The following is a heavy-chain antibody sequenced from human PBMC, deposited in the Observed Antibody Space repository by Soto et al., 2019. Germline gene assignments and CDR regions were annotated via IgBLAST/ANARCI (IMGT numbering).Heavy chain of an antibody. Sequence: SETLSLTCTVSGGSISSYYWSWIRQPPGKGLEWIGYIYYSGSTNYNPSLKSRVTISVNTSKNQFSLKLSSVTAADTAVYYCAREPYSGYDYYFDYWGQGTLVTVSS. D-gene: IGHD5-12*01. V-gene: IGHV4-59*01. J-gene: IGHJ4*02. CDR2: IYYSGST. CDR3: AREPYSGYDYYFDY. CDR1: GGSISSYY.